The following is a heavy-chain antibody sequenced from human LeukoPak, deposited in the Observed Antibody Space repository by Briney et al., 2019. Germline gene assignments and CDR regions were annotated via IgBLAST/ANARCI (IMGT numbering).Heavy chain of an antibody. CDR2: INIDGGST. V-gene: IGHV3-74*01. D-gene: IGHD6-13*01. CDR3: ARGHSSRWGNAFDI. J-gene: IGHJ3*02. CDR1: GFTFSDYW. Sequence: GGSLRLSCAASGFTFSDYWMQWVRQPPGKGLVWVSRINIDGGSTSYADSVKGRFTISRDNAKDTLYLQMNSLRAEDTAVYYCARGHSSRWGNAFDIWGQGTMVTVSS.